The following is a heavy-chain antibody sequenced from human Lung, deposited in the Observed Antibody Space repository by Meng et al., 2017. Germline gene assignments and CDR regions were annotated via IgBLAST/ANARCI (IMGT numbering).Heavy chain of an antibody. CDR1: GFTFSSYG. Sequence: GGSLRLSCAASGFTFSSYGMHWVRQAPGKGLEWVAVIWYGGSNKYYADSVKGRFTISRDNSKNTLYLQMNSLKAEETAVYYCANSTLPGVRFLFDYWGQGTLVTVSS. D-gene: IGHD1-14*01. V-gene: IGHV3-33*06. CDR3: ANSTLPGVRFLFDY. CDR2: IWYGGSNK. J-gene: IGHJ4*02.